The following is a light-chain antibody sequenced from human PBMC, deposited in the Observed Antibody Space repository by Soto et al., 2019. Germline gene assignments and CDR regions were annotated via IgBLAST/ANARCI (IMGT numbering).Light chain of an antibody. CDR2: GAS. Sequence: EIVLMQSPGTLSLSPGERATVSCRASQSVSGSYLAWYQQKPGQAPRLLIYGASSRATGIPDRFSGSGSGTDFTLTISRLEPEDFAVYYCQQYGSSPLTFGRGTKVDIK. V-gene: IGKV3-20*01. CDR3: QQYGSSPLT. J-gene: IGKJ4*01. CDR1: QSVSGSY.